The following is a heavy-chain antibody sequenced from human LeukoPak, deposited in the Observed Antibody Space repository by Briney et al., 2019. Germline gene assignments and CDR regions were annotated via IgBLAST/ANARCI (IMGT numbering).Heavy chain of an antibody. CDR2: INPSGGST. V-gene: IGHV1-46*01. D-gene: IGHD1-26*01. CDR3: ARSYSGSYYAESGVDY. Sequence: ASMKVSCKASGFTFINYYMHWVRQAPGQGLEWMGIINPSGGSTRYAQKFQGRVTMTRDTSTSTVYMELSSLRSEDTAVYYCARSYSGSYYAESGVDYWGQGTLVTVSS. J-gene: IGHJ4*02. CDR1: GFTFINYY.